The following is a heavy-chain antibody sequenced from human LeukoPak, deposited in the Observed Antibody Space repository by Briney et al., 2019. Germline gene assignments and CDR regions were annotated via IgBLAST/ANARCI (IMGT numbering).Heavy chain of an antibody. Sequence: GGSLRLSCAASRFTFGGYGMSWLRQAPGKGLEWVSSISGSGGSTHYADSVKGRFTISRDNSKNALFLQMNSLRAEDTAVYYCAKDASDPITIFGVVMNYFDYWGQGTLVTVSS. J-gene: IGHJ4*02. CDR1: RFTFGGYG. CDR3: AKDASDPITIFGVVMNYFDY. D-gene: IGHD3-3*01. V-gene: IGHV3-23*01. CDR2: ISGSGGST.